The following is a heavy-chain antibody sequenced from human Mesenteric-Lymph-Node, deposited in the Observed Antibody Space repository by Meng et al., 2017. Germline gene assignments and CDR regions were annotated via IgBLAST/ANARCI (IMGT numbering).Heavy chain of an antibody. V-gene: IGHV3-9*01. CDR2: ISSNSDNI. CDR3: AKDKWDLLIKGHFDS. CDR1: GFTFEDFA. D-gene: IGHD1-26*01. Sequence: SLKISCAASGFTFEDFAMHWVRLAPGQGLEWISGISSNSDNIAYADSVKGRFTISRDNARNSLYLEMDSLRPEDTAFYFCAKDKWDLLIKGHFDSWGQGSLVTVSS. J-gene: IGHJ4*02.